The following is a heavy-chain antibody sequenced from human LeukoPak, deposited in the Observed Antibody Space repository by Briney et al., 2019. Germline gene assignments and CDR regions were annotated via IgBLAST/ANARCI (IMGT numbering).Heavy chain of an antibody. CDR3: ARVLMATGHSFDY. J-gene: IGHJ4*02. V-gene: IGHV4-30-4*01. Sequence: SETLSLTCTVSGGSISSGDYYWGWIRQPPGKGLEWIGYIYYSGSTYYNPSLKSRVTISVDTSKNQFSLKLSSVTAADTAVYYCARVLMATGHSFDYWGQGTLVTVSS. D-gene: IGHD5-24*01. CDR1: GGSISSGDYY. CDR2: IYYSGST.